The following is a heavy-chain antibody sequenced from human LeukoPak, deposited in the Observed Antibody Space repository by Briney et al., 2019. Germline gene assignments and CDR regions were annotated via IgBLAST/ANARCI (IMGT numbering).Heavy chain of an antibody. CDR3: ATPPHDSSGYFGY. CDR2: IHPNSGGT. V-gene: IGHV1-2*02. CDR1: GYTFTGYY. D-gene: IGHD3-22*01. J-gene: IGHJ4*02. Sequence: ASVKVSCKASGYTFTGYYMHWVRQAPGQGLEWMGWIHPNSGGTNYAQKFQGRVTMTRDTSISTAYMELSRLRSDDTAVYYCATPPHDSSGYFGYWGQGTLVTVSS.